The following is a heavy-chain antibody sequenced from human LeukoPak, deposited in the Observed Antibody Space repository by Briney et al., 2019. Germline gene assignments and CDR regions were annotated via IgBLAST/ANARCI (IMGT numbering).Heavy chain of an antibody. CDR3: ARDWSYYYGSGSYHNWFDP. CDR2: IIPIFGTA. J-gene: IGHJ5*02. D-gene: IGHD3-10*01. Sequence: GASVKVSCKASGGTFSSYAISWVRQAPGQGLEWMGGIIPIFGTANYAQKFQGRVTMTRDTSISTAYMELSRLRSDDTAVYYCARDWSYYYGSGSYHNWFDPWGQGTLVTVSS. CDR1: GGTFSSYA. V-gene: IGHV1-69*05.